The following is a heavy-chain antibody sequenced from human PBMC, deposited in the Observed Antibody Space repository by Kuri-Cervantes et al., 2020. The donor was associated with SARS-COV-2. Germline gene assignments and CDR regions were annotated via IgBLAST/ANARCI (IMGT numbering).Heavy chain of an antibody. CDR3: AKGRDTAKYGMDV. J-gene: IGHJ6*02. CDR2: ISASGGST. V-gene: IGHV3-23*01. Sequence: GESLRLSCAASGFIFSTYTMSWVRQAPGKGLEWVSSISASGGSTYYADSVTGRFTISRDSSKNTLNLQMNSLRAEDTAVYYCAKGRDTAKYGMDVWGQGTTVTVSS. CDR1: GFIFSTYT. D-gene: IGHD5-18*01.